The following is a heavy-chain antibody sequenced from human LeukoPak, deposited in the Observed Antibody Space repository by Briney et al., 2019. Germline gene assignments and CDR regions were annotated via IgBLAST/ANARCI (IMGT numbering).Heavy chain of an antibody. CDR3: ARDREGP. V-gene: IGHV3-53*01. D-gene: IGHD1-26*01. CDR1: GFTVSNNY. J-gene: IGHJ5*02. Sequence: PGGSLRLSCAASGFTVSNNYMRWVRQAPGKGLEWVSSIYSGGATKYSDSVKGRFTISRHNSKNTLYLQMNSLTPEDTAVYYCARDREGPWGQGTLVTVSS. CDR2: IYSGGAT.